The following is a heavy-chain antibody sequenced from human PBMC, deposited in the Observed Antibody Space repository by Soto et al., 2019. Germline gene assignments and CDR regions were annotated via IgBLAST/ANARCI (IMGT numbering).Heavy chain of an antibody. V-gene: IGHV3-74*01. CDR3: AVAVAGPTAIGY. Sequence: EVQLVESGGGLVQPGGSLRLSCAASGFTFSSYWMHWVRQAPGKGLVWVSRINSDGSSTSYADSVKGRFTISRDNAKNTLELQMNSLRAEDTAVYYSAVAVAGPTAIGYWGQGTLVTVSS. CDR1: GFTFSSYW. J-gene: IGHJ4*02. CDR2: INSDGSST. D-gene: IGHD6-19*01.